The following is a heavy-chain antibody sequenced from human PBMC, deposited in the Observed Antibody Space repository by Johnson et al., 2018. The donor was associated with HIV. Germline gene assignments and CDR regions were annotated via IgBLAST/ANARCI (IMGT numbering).Heavy chain of an antibody. CDR1: GFTFSSYD. Sequence: EVQLVESGGGVVRPGGSLRLSCAASGFTFSSYDMHWVRQATGKGLEWVSAIGTAGDTYYPGSVKGRFTISRENAKNSLYLQMNSLRAGDTAVYYCARGKGAAAAEAFDIWGQGTMVTVSS. CDR2: IGTAGDT. V-gene: IGHV3-13*01. CDR3: ARGKGAAAAEAFDI. D-gene: IGHD6-13*01. J-gene: IGHJ3*02.